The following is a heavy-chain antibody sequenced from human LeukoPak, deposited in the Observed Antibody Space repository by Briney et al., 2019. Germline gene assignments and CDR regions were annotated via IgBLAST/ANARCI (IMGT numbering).Heavy chain of an antibody. V-gene: IGHV1-2*02. CDR2: INPNSGGT. CDR3: ARDLSYYGSGISYFDF. CDR1: GYTFTGYY. Sequence: ASVKVSCKASGYTFTGYYIHWVRQPPGQGLEWMGWINPNSGGTNYAQKFQDRVTMTRDTSISTAYMELSRLRSDDAAVYYCARDLSYYGSGISYFDFWGQGTLVTVSS. J-gene: IGHJ4*02. D-gene: IGHD3-10*01.